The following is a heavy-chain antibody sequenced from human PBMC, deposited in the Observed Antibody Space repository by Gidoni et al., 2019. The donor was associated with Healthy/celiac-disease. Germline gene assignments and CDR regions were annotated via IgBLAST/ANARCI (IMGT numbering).Heavy chain of an antibody. D-gene: IGHD3-16*01. Sequence: EVQLVESGGGLVQPGRSLSLSCTASGFTFGDYAMSWFRQGPGKGLEWVGFIRRKADGGTTEYAASVKGRFTISRDDSKSIAYLQMNSLKTEDTAVYYCTRDPDYADYWGQGTLVTVSS. V-gene: IGHV3-49*03. CDR3: TRDPDYADY. J-gene: IGHJ4*02. CDR2: IRRKADGGTT. CDR1: GFTFGDYA.